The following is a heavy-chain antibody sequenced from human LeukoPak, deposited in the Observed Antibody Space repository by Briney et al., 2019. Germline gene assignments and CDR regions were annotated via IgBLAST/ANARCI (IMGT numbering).Heavy chain of an antibody. V-gene: IGHV4-39*07. CDR2: IYYSGST. J-gene: IGHJ4*02. CDR3: ARDRGSMTTVTYFDY. Sequence: PSETLSLTCTVSGGSISSSSYYWGWIRQPPGKGLEWIGSIYYSGSTYYNPSLKSRVTISVDTSKNQFSLKLSSVTAADTAVYYRARDRGSMTTVTYFDYWGQGTLVTVSS. D-gene: IGHD4-11*01. CDR1: GGSISSSSYY.